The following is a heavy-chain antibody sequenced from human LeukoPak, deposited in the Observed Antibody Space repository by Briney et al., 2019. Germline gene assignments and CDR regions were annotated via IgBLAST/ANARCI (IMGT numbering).Heavy chain of an antibody. CDR3: ARVEDSSGSYAFDI. D-gene: IGHD3-22*01. CDR1: GGSISSYY. CDR2: IYYSGST. J-gene: IGHJ3*02. V-gene: IGHV4-59*01. Sequence: PSETLSLTCTVSGGSISSYYWSWIRQPPGKGLEWIGYIYYSGSTNYNPSLKSRVTISVDTSKNQFSLKLSSVTAADTAVYYCARVEDSSGSYAFDIWGQGTMVTVSS.